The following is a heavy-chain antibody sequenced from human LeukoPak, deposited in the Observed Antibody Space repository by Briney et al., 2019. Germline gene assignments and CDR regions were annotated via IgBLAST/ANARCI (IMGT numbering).Heavy chain of an antibody. J-gene: IGHJ4*02. V-gene: IGHV1-69*13. CDR1: GYTFTSYA. D-gene: IGHD4-23*01. CDR2: IIPIFGTA. CDR3: ARASSYYGGNSDYFDY. Sequence: GASVKASCKASGYTFTSYAISWVRQAPGQGLEWMGGIIPIFGTANYAQKFQGRVTITADESTSTAYMELSSLRSEDTAVYYCARASSYYGGNSDYFDYWGQGTLVTVSS.